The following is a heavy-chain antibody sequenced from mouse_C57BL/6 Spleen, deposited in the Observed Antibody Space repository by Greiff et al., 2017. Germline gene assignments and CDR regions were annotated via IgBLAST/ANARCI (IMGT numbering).Heavy chain of an antibody. Sequence: QVQLQQSGAELVRPGASVTLSCKASGYTFTDYEMHWVKQTPVHGLEWIGAIDPETGGTAYNQKFKGKAILTADKSSSTAYMELRSLTSEDSAVYYCTKYYGSSPPYYFDYWGQGTTLTVSS. CDR2: IDPETGGT. J-gene: IGHJ2*01. CDR3: TKYYGSSPPYYFDY. V-gene: IGHV1-15*01. CDR1: GYTFTDYE. D-gene: IGHD1-1*01.